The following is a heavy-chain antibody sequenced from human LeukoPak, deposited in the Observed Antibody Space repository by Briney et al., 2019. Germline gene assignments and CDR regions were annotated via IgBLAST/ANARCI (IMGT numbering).Heavy chain of an antibody. Sequence: GGSLRLSCAASGFTFSSYGMHWVRQAPGKGLEWVAIVWYDGSNKYYADSVEGRFLVSRDNSKNTLYLQMNSLRGEDTAMYYCARGSATQSSLDYWGQGTLVTVSS. J-gene: IGHJ4*02. D-gene: IGHD1-26*01. CDR1: GFTFSSYG. CDR3: ARGSATQSSLDY. CDR2: VWYDGSNK. V-gene: IGHV3-33*01.